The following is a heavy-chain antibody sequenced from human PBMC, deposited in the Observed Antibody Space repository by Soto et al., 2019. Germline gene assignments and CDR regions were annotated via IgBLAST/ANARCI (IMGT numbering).Heavy chain of an antibody. CDR1: GGSISSGGTGSY. Sequence: QVQLQESGPGLVKPSQTLSLTCTVSGGSISSGGTGSYWTWIRQLPGKGLEWIGYIYYTGNTYYNSSFKRXPTISIDTSENQFSLKLTSVTAADTAVYFCASGHDAYKVRYWGQGTLVTVSS. CDR2: IYYTGNT. J-gene: IGHJ4*02. D-gene: IGHD1-1*01. V-gene: IGHV4-31*03. CDR3: ASGHDAYKVRY.